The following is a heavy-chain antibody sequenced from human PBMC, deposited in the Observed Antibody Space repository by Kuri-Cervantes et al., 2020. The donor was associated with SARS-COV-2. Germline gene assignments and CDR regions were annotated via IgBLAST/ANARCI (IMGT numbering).Heavy chain of an antibody. D-gene: IGHD3-9*01. CDR1: GFTFSSYS. CDR2: ISSSSSYI. CDR3: TTDLTSDAYAI. V-gene: IGHV3-21*01. Sequence: GGSLRLSCAASGFTFSSYSMNWVRQAPGKGLEWVSSISSSSSYIYYADSVKGRFTISRDNAKNSLYLQMNSLRAEDTAVYYCTTDLTSDAYAIWGRGTKVTVSS. J-gene: IGHJ3*02.